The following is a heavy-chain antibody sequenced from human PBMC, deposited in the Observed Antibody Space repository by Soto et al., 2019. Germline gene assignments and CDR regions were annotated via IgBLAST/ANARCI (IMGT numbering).Heavy chain of an antibody. D-gene: IGHD2-21*01. V-gene: IGHV1-8*02. CDR3: ARSDGRDPNWFDS. CDR2: VNPNRANT. J-gene: IGHJ5*01. CDR1: GYRFSNYD. Sequence: QVQLVQSGAEVKKPGASVKVSCKASGYRFSNYDMNWVQQAPGQGLEWMGWVNPNRANTGYAEKFRGRLTLTTNTSITTAYMELSSLTSEYTAVYYCARSDGRDPNWFDSWGQGTLVTVSS.